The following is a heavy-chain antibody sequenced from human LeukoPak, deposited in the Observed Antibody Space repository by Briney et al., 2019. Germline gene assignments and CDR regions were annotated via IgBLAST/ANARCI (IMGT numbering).Heavy chain of an antibody. J-gene: IGHJ6*03. Sequence: PGGSLRLSCTASGFSFDDYAMHWVRQAPGKGLEWVSLISWDGGTAYYADSVRGRFTISRDNSKNSLYLHMHSLKPEDTALYYCAKGSGMSSLYYYYYYMDAWGKGTTVTVSS. CDR3: AKGSGMSSLYYYYYYMDA. D-gene: IGHD6-13*01. V-gene: IGHV3-43D*03. CDR2: ISWDGGTA. CDR1: GFSFDDYA.